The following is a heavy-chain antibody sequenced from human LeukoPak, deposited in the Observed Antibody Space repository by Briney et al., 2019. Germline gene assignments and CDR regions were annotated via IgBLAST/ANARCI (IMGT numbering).Heavy chain of an antibody. V-gene: IGHV3-30*02. Sequence: GGSLRLSCAASGFTFSSYAMHWVRQAPGKGLEWVAFIRYDGNKKSYSDSVKGRFTISRDNSKNALYLQMDSLRVEDTAVYYCAKDQIGTWYLDYWGRGTLVTVSS. D-gene: IGHD6-13*01. CDR3: AKDQIGTWYLDY. J-gene: IGHJ4*02. CDR1: GFTFSSYA. CDR2: IRYDGNKK.